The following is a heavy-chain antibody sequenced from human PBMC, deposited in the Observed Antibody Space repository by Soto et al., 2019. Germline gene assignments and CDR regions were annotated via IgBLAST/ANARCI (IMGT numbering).Heavy chain of an antibody. CDR3: AREQGGYSYNRNWFDP. D-gene: IGHD5-18*01. J-gene: IGHJ5*02. CDR1: GGSFSGYY. CDR2: INHSGST. V-gene: IGHV4-34*01. Sequence: QVQLQQWGAGLLKPSETLSLTCAVYGGSFSGYYWSWIRQPPGKGLEWIGEINHSGSTNYNPSLKSRATISVDTSKNQFSLKLSSVTAADMAVYYCAREQGGYSYNRNWFDPWGQGTLVTVSS.